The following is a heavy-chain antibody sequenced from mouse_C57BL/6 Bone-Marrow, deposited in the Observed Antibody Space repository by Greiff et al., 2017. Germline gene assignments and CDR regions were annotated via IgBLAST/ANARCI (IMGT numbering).Heavy chain of an antibody. CDR1: GYTFTSYW. V-gene: IGHV1-64*01. Sequence: VQLKQPGAELVKPGASVKLSCKASGYTFTSYWMHWVKQRPGQGLEWIGMIHPNSGSTNYNEKFKSKATLTVDKSSSTAYMQLISLTSEDSAVYYCALSYGNFDYWGQGTTLTVSS. CDR2: IHPNSGST. CDR3: ALSYGNFDY. D-gene: IGHD2-1*01. J-gene: IGHJ2*01.